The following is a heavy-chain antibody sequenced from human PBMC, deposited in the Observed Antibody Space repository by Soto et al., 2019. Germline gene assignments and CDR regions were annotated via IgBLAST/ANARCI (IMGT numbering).Heavy chain of an antibody. CDR3: ARLNTGWYFDF. CDR1: GFTFSNFG. V-gene: IGHV3-33*01. D-gene: IGHD4-17*01. J-gene: IGHJ2*01. CDR2: IWYDGSNE. Sequence: QVQLVESGGGVVQPGRSLRLSCAASGFTFSNFGMHWVRQAPGKGLEWVAVIWYDGSNEYDPDSVKGRFTISRDNSKNALYLQMNSLRAEDTAVYYCARLNTGWYFDFWGRGTLVTVSS.